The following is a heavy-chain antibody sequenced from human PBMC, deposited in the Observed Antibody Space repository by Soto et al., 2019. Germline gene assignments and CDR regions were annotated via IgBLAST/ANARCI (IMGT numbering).Heavy chain of an antibody. Sequence: PSETLSLTCTVSGGSVSSGNSYWSWIRQPPGKGLEWIGYIHSSGSTNYNPSLKSRVTISVDTSKNQFSLRLSSVTAADTAIYYCATRITVFGLLIPPFDPWGQGTQVTVSS. V-gene: IGHV4-61*01. D-gene: IGHD3-3*01. CDR3: ATRITVFGLLIPPFDP. CDR1: GGSVSSGNSY. J-gene: IGHJ5*02. CDR2: IHSSGST.